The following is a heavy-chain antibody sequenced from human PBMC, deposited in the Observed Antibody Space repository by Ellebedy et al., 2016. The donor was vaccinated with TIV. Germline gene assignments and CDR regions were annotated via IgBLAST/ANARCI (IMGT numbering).Heavy chain of an antibody. CDR1: GGSISSYY. D-gene: IGHD5-18*01. Sequence: MPSETLSLTCTVSGGSISSYYWSWIRQPPGKGLEWIGYIYYSGITNYNPSLKSRVTISVDTSKNQFSLKLSSVTAADTAVYYCARDQGGGISYGYLGYWGQGTLVTVSS. CDR3: ARDQGGGISYGYLGY. V-gene: IGHV4-59*01. J-gene: IGHJ4*02. CDR2: IYYSGIT.